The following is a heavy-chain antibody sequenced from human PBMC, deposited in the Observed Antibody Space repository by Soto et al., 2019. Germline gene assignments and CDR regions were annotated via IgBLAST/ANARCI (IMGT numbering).Heavy chain of an antibody. D-gene: IGHD5-12*01. Sequence: QVQLVESGGGVVQPGRSLRLSCTASGFTFSNYAIHWVRQAPGKGLEWVALISYDGRDEYYADSVKGRFTISRDNSKNTLYLQMNSLRAEDTGMFYCARDSRTDGYKDDYLDYWGQGTLVTVSS. J-gene: IGHJ4*02. CDR2: ISYDGRDE. CDR3: ARDSRTDGYKDDYLDY. CDR1: GFTFSNYA. V-gene: IGHV3-30*04.